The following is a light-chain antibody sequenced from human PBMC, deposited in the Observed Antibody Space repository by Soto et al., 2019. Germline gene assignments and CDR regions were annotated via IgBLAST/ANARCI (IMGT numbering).Light chain of an antibody. CDR2: GTS. CDR3: QQYGDSPPT. CDR1: QSVSSNS. V-gene: IGKV3-20*01. Sequence: EIVLTQSPGTLSLSPGESATLSCRASQSVSSNSLAWYRRNPGQPPRLLIYGTSTRATDIPRRFSGSGSGTDFTLTSTRLEPEDFAVYFCQQYGDSPPTFGQGTKVEVK. J-gene: IGKJ1*01.